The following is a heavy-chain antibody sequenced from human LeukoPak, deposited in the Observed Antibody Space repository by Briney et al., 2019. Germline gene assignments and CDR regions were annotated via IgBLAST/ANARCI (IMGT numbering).Heavy chain of an antibody. Sequence: GGSLRLSCAASGFTFSSYAVSWVRQAPGKGLEWVSAISGSGGSTYYADSVKGRFTISRDNSKNTLYLQMNSLRAEDTAVYYCAKDGVVLRFLEWTYYYYYMDVWGKGTTVTVSS. V-gene: IGHV3-23*01. CDR1: GFTFSSYA. D-gene: IGHD3-3*01. CDR2: ISGSGGST. J-gene: IGHJ6*03. CDR3: AKDGVVLRFLEWTYYYYYMDV.